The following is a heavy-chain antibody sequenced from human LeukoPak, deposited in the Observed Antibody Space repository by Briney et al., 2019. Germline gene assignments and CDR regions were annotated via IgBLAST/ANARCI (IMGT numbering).Heavy chain of an antibody. Sequence: PGGSLRLSCAASGFTFDDYAMHWVRQAPEKGLEWVSSISWNSGSIGYADSVKGRFTISRDNAKNSLYLQMNSLRAEDTALYYCAKDSRGWLTYCMDVWGQGTTVTVSS. CDR2: ISWNSGSI. CDR1: GFTFDDYA. D-gene: IGHD4/OR15-4a*01. CDR3: AKDSRGWLTYCMDV. J-gene: IGHJ6*02. V-gene: IGHV3-9*01.